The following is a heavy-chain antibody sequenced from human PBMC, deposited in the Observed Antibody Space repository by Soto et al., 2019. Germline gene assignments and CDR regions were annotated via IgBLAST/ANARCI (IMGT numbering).Heavy chain of an antibody. CDR1: GFTFSSYG. V-gene: IGHV3-30*18. Sequence: QVQLVESGGGVVQPGRSLRLSCAASGFTFSSYGMHWVRQAPGKGLEWVAVISYDGNNKYYADSVKGRFTISRDNFKNTLDLQMDSLRAEDPAMYYCAKDHLETPVTPPSYWGKGTLVTVSS. D-gene: IGHD4-17*01. J-gene: IGHJ4*02. CDR3: AKDHLETPVTPPSY. CDR2: ISYDGNNK.